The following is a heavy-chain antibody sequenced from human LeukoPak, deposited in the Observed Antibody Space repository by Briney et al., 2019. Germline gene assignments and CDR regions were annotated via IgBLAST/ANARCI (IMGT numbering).Heavy chain of an antibody. J-gene: IGHJ4*02. CDR3: ARDSVPHSSGWYVNY. CDR2: ISAYNGNT. D-gene: IGHD6-19*01. CDR1: GYTFTSYG. Sequence: ASVKVSCKASGYTFTSYGISWVRQAPGQGLEWMGRISAYNGNTNYAQKLQGRVTMTTDTSTSTACMELRSLRSDDTAVYYCARDSVPHSSGWYVNYWGQGTLVTVSS. V-gene: IGHV1-18*01.